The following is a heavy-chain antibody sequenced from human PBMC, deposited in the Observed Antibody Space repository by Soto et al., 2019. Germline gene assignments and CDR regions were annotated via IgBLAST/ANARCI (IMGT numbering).Heavy chain of an antibody. CDR2: ISGSGGST. Sequence: LRLSCVASGFTFSSYAMSWVRQAPGKGLEWVSTISGSGGSTYYADSVKGRFTISRDNSKNTLYLQMNSLRAEDTAVYYCAKDFRGGYCSSMDVWGQGTTVTVSS. V-gene: IGHV3-23*01. CDR3: AKDFRGGYCSSMDV. J-gene: IGHJ6*02. D-gene: IGHD2-2*01. CDR1: GFTFSSYA.